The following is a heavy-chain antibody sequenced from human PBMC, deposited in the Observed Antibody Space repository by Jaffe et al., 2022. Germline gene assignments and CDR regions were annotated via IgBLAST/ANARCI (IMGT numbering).Heavy chain of an antibody. CDR2: ISTSSSSI. J-gene: IGHJ3*02. CDR1: GFTFDNYN. V-gene: IGHV3-48*01. D-gene: IGHD6-13*01. CDR3: ARDSAAKDAFDI. Sequence: EVQLVESGGGLVQSGGSLRLSCAASGFTFDNYNMNWVRQAPGKGLEWVSFISTSSSSIYYADSVKGRFTISRDNAKNSLYLQINGLRAEDTAVYYCARDSAAKDAFDIWGQGTMVTVSS.